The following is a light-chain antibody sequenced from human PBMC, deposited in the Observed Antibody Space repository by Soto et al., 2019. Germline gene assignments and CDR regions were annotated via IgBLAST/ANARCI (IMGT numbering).Light chain of an antibody. V-gene: IGLV2-14*01. CDR2: EVS. CDR3: GSYATSCTLVV. J-gene: IGLJ3*02. CDR1: SSDVGGYNY. Sequence: QSVLTQPASVSGSPGQSITISCTGTSSDVGGYNYVSWYQQHPGKAPKLMIYEVSNRPSGVSNRFSGSKSGNTASLTISGLQAEDEADYYCGSYATSCTLVVFGGGTKVTVL.